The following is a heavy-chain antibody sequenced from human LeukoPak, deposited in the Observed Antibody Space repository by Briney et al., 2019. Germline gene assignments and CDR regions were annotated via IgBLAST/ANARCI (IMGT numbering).Heavy chain of an antibody. V-gene: IGHV3-74*01. J-gene: IGHJ4*02. Sequence: PGGSLRLSCAASGFTFSNYWMRWVRQAPGKGLVWVSCIKNDGSSTFYADAVKGRFTISRDNAKNTLYLQMDSLRAEDTGLFYCANMLDLPFCGQGTLVTVSS. CDR3: ANMLDLPF. CDR2: IKNDGSST. D-gene: IGHD2-2*03. CDR1: GFTFSNYW.